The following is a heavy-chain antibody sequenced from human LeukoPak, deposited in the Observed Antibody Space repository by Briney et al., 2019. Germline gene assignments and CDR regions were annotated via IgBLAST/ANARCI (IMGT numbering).Heavy chain of an antibody. CDR1: GFTFSSYW. V-gene: IGHV3-74*01. J-gene: IGHJ4*02. D-gene: IGHD1-26*01. CDR2: INSDGSST. Sequence: GGSLRLSCAASGFTFSSYWMHWVRQAPGKGLVWVSRINSDGSSTSYADSVKGRFTISRDNAKNSLYLQMNSLRAEDTAVYYCARSRTIVGATAHYTHWGQGTLVTVSS. CDR3: ARSRTIVGATAHYTH.